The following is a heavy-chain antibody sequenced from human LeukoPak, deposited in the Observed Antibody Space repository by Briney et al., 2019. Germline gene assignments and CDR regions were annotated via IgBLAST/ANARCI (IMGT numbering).Heavy chain of an antibody. V-gene: IGHV1-8*01. D-gene: IGHD3-22*01. Sequence: GASVTVSFTASGYTFTIYDNNWGREATGQGLEWVGWMSPNSGNTDYAQRFQGRITMTRNTSISTVYMELSSLRSEDTAVYYCARGRASGYYFYWGQGTLVTVSS. CDR1: GYTFTIYD. CDR3: ARGRASGYYFY. J-gene: IGHJ4*02. CDR2: MSPNSGNT.